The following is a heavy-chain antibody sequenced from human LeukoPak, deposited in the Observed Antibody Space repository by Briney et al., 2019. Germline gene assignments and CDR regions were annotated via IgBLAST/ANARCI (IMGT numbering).Heavy chain of an antibody. CDR1: GGTFSSYA. Sequence: ASVKVSCKASGGTFSSYAISWVRQAPGQGLEWVGGIIPIFGTANYAQKFQGRVTITTDESTSTAYMELSSLRSEDTAVYYCARVRLRWYYFDYWGQGTLVTVSS. CDR3: ARVRLRWYYFDY. J-gene: IGHJ4*02. D-gene: IGHD4-23*01. V-gene: IGHV1-69*05. CDR2: IIPIFGTA.